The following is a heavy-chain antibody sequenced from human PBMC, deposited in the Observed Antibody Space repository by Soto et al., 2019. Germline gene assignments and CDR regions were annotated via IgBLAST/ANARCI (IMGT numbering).Heavy chain of an antibody. CDR1: GDSVNNGRYY. CDR3: ASGPAGDKVDY. V-gene: IGHV4-30-4*08. D-gene: IGHD7-27*01. J-gene: IGHJ4*02. CDR2: IYNSGST. Sequence: QVQLQESGPGLVEPSQTLSLTCSVSGDSVNNGRYYWSWIRQTPGKGLEWIGHIYNSGSTYSNPSLRSRITISVDPSKNPFSLKLSSVTAADTAVSYCASGPAGDKVDYWGQGTLVTVSS.